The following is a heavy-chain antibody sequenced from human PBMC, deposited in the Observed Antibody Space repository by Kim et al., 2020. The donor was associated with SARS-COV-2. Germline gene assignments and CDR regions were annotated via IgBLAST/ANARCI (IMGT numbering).Heavy chain of an antibody. CDR2: INPSGGST. V-gene: IGHV1-46*01. CDR1: GYTFTSYY. D-gene: IGHD2-15*01. Sequence: ASVKVSCKASGYTFTSYYMHWVRQAPGQGLEWMGIINPSGGSTSYAQKFQGRVTMTRDTSTSTVYMELSSLRSEDTAVYYCARDKNLVVAATPYFDYWGQGTLVTVSS. CDR3: ARDKNLVVAATPYFDY. J-gene: IGHJ4*02.